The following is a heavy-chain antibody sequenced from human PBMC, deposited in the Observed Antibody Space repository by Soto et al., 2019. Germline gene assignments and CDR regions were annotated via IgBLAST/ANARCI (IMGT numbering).Heavy chain of an antibody. V-gene: IGHV3-7*01. J-gene: IGHJ4*02. CDR1: GFIFRDFW. CDR2: LKPDGSDK. CDR3: ATETNWSFDY. D-gene: IGHD1-1*01. Sequence: QPGGSLRLSCAASGFIFRDFWMSWVRQAPGKGLEWVANLKPDGSDKYYVDSVKGRFTISRDNAKDSLYLQMNSLRAEDTAVYYCATETNWSFDYWGQGAQVTVSS.